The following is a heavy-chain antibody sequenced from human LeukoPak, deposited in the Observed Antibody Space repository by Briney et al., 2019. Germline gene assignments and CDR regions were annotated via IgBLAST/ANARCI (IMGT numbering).Heavy chain of an antibody. CDR2: IIPIFGTA. CDR1: GGTFISYA. Sequence: ASVTVSFKASGGTFISYAISWVRQAPGQGLEWMGGIIPIFGTANYAQKFQGRVTITADESTSTAYMELSSLRSEDTAVYYCARTVVAAFFDYWGQGTLVTVSS. D-gene: IGHD2-15*01. V-gene: IGHV1-69*13. J-gene: IGHJ4*02. CDR3: ARTVVAAFFDY.